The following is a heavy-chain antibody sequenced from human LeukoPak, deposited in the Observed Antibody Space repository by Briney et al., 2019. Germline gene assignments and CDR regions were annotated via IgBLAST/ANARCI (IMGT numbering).Heavy chain of an antibody. CDR3: ARDDFWSGYYFGDY. Sequence: AASVKVSCKASGYTFTSYGISWVRQAPGQGLEWMGWISAYNGNTNYAQKLQGRVTMTTDTSTSTAYMELRSLRSDDTAVYYCARDDFWSGYYFGDYWGQGTLVTVSS. V-gene: IGHV1-18*01. CDR1: GYTFTSYG. J-gene: IGHJ4*02. D-gene: IGHD3-3*01. CDR2: ISAYNGNT.